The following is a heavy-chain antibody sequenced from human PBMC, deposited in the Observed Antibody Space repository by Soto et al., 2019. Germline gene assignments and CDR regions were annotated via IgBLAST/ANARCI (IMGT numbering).Heavy chain of an antibody. Sequence: QVQLVQSGAEVKKPGSSVKVSCKASGGTFSSYTISWVRQAPGQGLEWMGRIIPILGIANYAQKFQGRVTITADKSTSTAYMELSSLRSEDTAVYYCASSEERGYCTNGVCSEYFDYWGQGTLVTVSS. CDR1: GGTFSSYT. J-gene: IGHJ4*02. CDR3: ASSEERGYCTNGVCSEYFDY. D-gene: IGHD2-8*01. CDR2: IIPILGIA. V-gene: IGHV1-69*02.